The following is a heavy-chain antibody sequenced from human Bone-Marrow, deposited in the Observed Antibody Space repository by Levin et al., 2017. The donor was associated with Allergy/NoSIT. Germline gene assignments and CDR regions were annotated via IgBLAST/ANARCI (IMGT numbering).Heavy chain of an antibody. J-gene: IGHJ4*02. D-gene: IGHD3-16*02. CDR2: IDYRGNT. CDR3: ARRNFHGPRSFDS. Sequence: SETLSLTCTVSTGSINSGDYYWTWIRQPPGKGLEWIGYIDYRGNTYYNASLRSRLTLSIDTSKNQFSLRLNSVTAADTAVYYCARRNFHGPRSFDSWGQGTLVTVSS. V-gene: IGHV4-30-4*01. CDR1: TGSINSGDYY.